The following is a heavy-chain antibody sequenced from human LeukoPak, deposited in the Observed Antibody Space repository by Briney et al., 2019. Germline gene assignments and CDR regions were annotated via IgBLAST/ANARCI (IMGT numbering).Heavy chain of an antibody. V-gene: IGHV3-23*01. CDR1: GFTLSSYA. CDR2: ISGSGGST. D-gene: IGHD6-6*01. CDR3: AKAEYSSSSPRFDY. Sequence: SGGSLRLSCAASGFTLSSYAMSWVRQAPGKGLEWVSGISGSGGSTYYADSVKGRFTISRDNSKNTLYLQMNSLRAEDTAVYYCAKAEYSSSSPRFDYWGQGTLVTVSS. J-gene: IGHJ4*02.